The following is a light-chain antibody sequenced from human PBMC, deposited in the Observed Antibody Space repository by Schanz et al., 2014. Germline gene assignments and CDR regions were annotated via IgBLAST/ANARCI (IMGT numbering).Light chain of an antibody. CDR3: AAWDDSINGWV. CDR1: SSAIGSNT. Sequence: QSVLTQPPSASGTPGQRVTISCSGSSSAIGSNTVNWYQHLPCPAPTLLIYLNNQRPSGVPDRFSGSKSGTSASLAISGLQSEDEADYYCAAWDDSINGWVFGGGTKLTVL. V-gene: IGLV1-44*01. J-gene: IGLJ3*02. CDR2: LNN.